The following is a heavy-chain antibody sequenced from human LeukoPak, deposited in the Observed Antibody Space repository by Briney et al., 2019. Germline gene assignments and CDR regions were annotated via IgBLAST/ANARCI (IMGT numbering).Heavy chain of an antibody. CDR2: ISYDGSNK. J-gene: IGHJ3*02. V-gene: IGHV3-30*03. CDR1: GFTVSTNY. CDR3: ARDRLYGDYGGDAFDI. D-gene: IGHD4-17*01. Sequence: PGGSLRLSCAASGFTVSTNYMSWVRQAPGKGLEWVAVISYDGSNKYYADSVKGRFTISRDNSKNTLYLQMNSLRAEDTAVYYCARDRLYGDYGGDAFDIWGQGTMVTVSS.